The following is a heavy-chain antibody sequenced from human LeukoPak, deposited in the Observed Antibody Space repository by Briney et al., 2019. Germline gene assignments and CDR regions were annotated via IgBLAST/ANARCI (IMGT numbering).Heavy chain of an antibody. V-gene: IGHV1-69*06. D-gene: IGHD3-22*01. J-gene: IGHJ4*02. CDR2: IIPIFGTA. CDR3: ARGDSSGYYPR. CDR1: GGTFSSYA. Sequence: ASVKVSCKASGGTFSSYAISWVRQAPGQGLEWMGGIIPIFGTANYAQKFQGRVTITADKSTSTAYMELSSLRSEDTAVYYCARGDSSGYYPRWGQGTLVTVSS.